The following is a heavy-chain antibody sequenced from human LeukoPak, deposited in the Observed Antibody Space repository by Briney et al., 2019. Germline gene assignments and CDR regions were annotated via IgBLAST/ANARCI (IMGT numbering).Heavy chain of an antibody. D-gene: IGHD4-23*01. V-gene: IGHV1-2*02. CDR2: INPNSGGT. Sequence: GASVKVSCKASGYTFTGYYMHWVRQAPGQGLEWMGWINPNSGGTNYAQKFQGRVTMTRDTSISTAYMELSRLRSDDTAVYYCARGVGYGGNSGYFDYWGQGTLVTVSS. J-gene: IGHJ4*02. CDR3: ARGVGYGGNSGYFDY. CDR1: GYTFTGYY.